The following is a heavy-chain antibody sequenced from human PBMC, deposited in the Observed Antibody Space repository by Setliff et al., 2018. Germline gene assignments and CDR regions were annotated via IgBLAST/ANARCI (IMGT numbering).Heavy chain of an antibody. CDR1: GYTFIDYG. D-gene: IGHD3-10*01. CDR3: ARGSRFGTIVYRGDYYLDV. Sequence: ASVKVSCKASGYTFIDYGMSWVRQAPGQSLEWMGWINTNTGNPSYAQGFTGRFVFSLGTSVSTAYLQISSLKAEDTAIYYCARGSRFGTIVYRGDYYLDVWGKGTTVTVSS. J-gene: IGHJ6*03. CDR2: INTNTGNP. V-gene: IGHV7-4-1*02.